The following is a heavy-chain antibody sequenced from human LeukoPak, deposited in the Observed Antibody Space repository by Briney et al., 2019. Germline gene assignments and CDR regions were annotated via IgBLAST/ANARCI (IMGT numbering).Heavy chain of an antibody. Sequence: GGSLRLSCAASGFTFSSYDMNWVRQAPGKGLEWVSSISISSSYIYYAGSVKGRFTISRDNAKNSLYLQVNSLRAEDTAVYFCARENYYDSSAYYSGQGTLVTVSS. CDR1: GFTFSSYD. D-gene: IGHD3-22*01. V-gene: IGHV3-21*01. CDR2: ISISSSYI. J-gene: IGHJ4*02. CDR3: ARENYYDSSAYY.